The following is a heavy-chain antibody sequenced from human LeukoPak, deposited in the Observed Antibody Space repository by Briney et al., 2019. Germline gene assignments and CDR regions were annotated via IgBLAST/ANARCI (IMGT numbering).Heavy chain of an antibody. V-gene: IGHV3-21*01. CDR2: ISSSSSYI. Sequence: GGSLRLSCAASRFTFSSYSMNWVRQAPGKGLEWVSSISSSSSYIYYADSVKGRFTISRDNAKNSLYLQMNSLRAEDTAVYYCARGVDTAMLPYYYYFMDVWAKGTTVTVSS. CDR3: ARGVDTAMLPYYYYFMDV. D-gene: IGHD5-18*01. J-gene: IGHJ6*03. CDR1: RFTFSSYS.